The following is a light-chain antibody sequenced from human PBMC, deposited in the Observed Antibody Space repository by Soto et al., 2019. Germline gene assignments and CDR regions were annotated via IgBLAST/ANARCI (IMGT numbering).Light chain of an antibody. J-gene: IGLJ2*01. CDR1: SSNIGSNT. V-gene: IGLV1-44*01. CDR2: SDD. CDR3: AAWDDSLNGVI. Sequence: QSALTQPPSASGTPGQRVTISCSGGSSNIGSNTVNWYQHLPGTAPKLLIYSDDQRPSGVPVRFSGSKSGTSASLAISGLQSEDEAEYYCAAWDDSLNGVIFGGGTKLTVL.